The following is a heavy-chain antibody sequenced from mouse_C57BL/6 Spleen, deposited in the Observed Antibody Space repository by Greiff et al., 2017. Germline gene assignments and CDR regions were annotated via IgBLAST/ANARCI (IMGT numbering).Heavy chain of an antibody. CDR3: TRGIGYYGSLFAY. D-gene: IGHD1-1*01. V-gene: IGHV6-6*01. Sequence: EVMLVESGGGLVQPGGSMKLSCAASGFTFSDAWMDWVRQSPEKGLEWVAEIRNKANNHATYYAESVKGRFTISRDDSKSSVYLQMNSLRAEDTGIYYCTRGIGYYGSLFAYWGQGTLVTVSA. J-gene: IGHJ3*01. CDR1: GFTFSDAW. CDR2: IRNKANNHAT.